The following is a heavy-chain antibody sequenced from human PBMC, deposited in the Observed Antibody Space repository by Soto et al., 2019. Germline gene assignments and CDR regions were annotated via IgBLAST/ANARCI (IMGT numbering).Heavy chain of an antibody. CDR2: ISYDGSNK. CDR1: GFTFSSYA. CDR3: AIGGTNCGRYGSAFDI. Sequence: QVQLVESGGGVVQPGRSLRLSCAASGFTFSSYAMHWVRQAPGKGLEWVAVISYDGSNKYYADSVKGRFTISRDNSKNTLYLQMNSLRAEDTAVYYCAIGGTNCGRYGSAFDIWGQGTMVIVSS. D-gene: IGHD7-27*01. J-gene: IGHJ3*02. V-gene: IGHV3-30-3*01.